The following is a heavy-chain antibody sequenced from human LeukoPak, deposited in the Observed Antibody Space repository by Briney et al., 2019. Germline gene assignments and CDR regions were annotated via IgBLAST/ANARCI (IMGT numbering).Heavy chain of an antibody. CDR1: GGSISSYY. CDR2: IYYSGST. V-gene: IGHV4-59*01. CDR3: ARDQRDYGDYYYYYGMDV. J-gene: IGHJ6*02. Sequence: SETLSLTCTVSGGSISSYYWSWIRQPPGKGLEWIGYIYYSGSTNYNPSLKSRVTISVDTSKNQFSLKLSSVTAADTAVYYCARDQRDYGDYYYYYGMDVWGQGTTVTVSS. D-gene: IGHD4-17*01.